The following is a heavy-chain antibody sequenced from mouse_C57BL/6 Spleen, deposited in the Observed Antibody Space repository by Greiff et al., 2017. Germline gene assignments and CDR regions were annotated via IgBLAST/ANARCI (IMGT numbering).Heavy chain of an antibody. CDR3: ARDGGVWYAMDY. CDR2: INPSSGYT. Sequence: VQLQQPGAELARPGASVKMSCKASGYTFTSYTMHWVKQRPGQGLEWIGYINPSSGYTKYNQKFKDKATLTADKSSSTAYMQLSSLTSEDSAVYYCARDGGVWYAMDYWGQGTSVTVSS. J-gene: IGHJ4*01. CDR1: GYTFTSYT. V-gene: IGHV1-4*01.